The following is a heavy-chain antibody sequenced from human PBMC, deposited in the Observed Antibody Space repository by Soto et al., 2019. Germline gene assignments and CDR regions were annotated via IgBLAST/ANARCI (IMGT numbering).Heavy chain of an antibody. V-gene: IGHV5-51*01. CDR3: ASSVVVPSTMNYFDY. Sequence: GAEVKKPGESLKISCKGSGYSFSNYWIAWVRQMPGKGLEWMGINFPADSDTKYSPSFQGQVTISADKSISTAYLQWSSLKASDTAMYYCASSVVVPSTMNYFDYWGQGSLVTVSS. CDR2: NFPADSDT. CDR1: GYSFSNYW. J-gene: IGHJ4*02. D-gene: IGHD2-15*01.